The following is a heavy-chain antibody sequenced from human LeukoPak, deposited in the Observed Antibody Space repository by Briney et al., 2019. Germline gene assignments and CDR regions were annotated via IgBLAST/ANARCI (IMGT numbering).Heavy chain of an antibody. Sequence: GGSLRLSCAASGFTFSKFAMSWVRQAPGKGLEWVSGISGSGDSTYYADSVQGRFTISRDNSKNTLDLQMNSLRAEDTAVYYCARRLEYSGSKGVFDYWSQGTLVTVSS. J-gene: IGHJ4*02. D-gene: IGHD1-26*01. CDR2: ISGSGDST. CDR1: GFTFSKFA. CDR3: ARRLEYSGSKGVFDY. V-gene: IGHV3-23*01.